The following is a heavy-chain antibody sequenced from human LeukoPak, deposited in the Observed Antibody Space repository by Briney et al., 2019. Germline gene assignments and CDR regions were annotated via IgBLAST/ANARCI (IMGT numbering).Heavy chain of an antibody. CDR2: ISAYNGNT. D-gene: IGHD3-16*02. CDR3: ARDRDLIPFGGVIADY. V-gene: IGHV1-18*04. Sequence: ASVKVSCKASGYTFTSYGISWVRQAPGQGLEWMGWISAYNGNTNYAQKLQGRVTMTTDTSTSTAYMELRSLRSDDTAVYYCARDRDLIPFGGVIADYWGQGTLVTVSS. J-gene: IGHJ4*02. CDR1: GYTFTSYG.